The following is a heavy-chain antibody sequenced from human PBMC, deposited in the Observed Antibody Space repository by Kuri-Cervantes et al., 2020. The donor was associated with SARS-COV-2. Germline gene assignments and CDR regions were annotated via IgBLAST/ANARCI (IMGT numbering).Heavy chain of an antibody. Sequence: GSLRLSCTISGGSTSSYYWSWIRQPPGKRPEWIGYVSYSGDTNNNPSLKSRVTISLDTSKSQFSLKLSSVTAADTAVYYCARGLAAAEGDYYYYYGMDVWGQGTTVTVSS. CDR2: VSYSGDT. CDR1: GGSTSSYY. V-gene: IGHV4-59*08. CDR3: ARGLAAAEGDYYYYYGMDV. D-gene: IGHD6-13*01. J-gene: IGHJ6*02.